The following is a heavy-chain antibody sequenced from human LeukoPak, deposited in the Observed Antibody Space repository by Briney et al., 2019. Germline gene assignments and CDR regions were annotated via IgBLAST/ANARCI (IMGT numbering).Heavy chain of an antibody. CDR1: GFTFSSYE. CDR3: ARGFNYDILTGYYIAPYFDY. D-gene: IGHD3-9*01. J-gene: IGHJ4*02. CDR2: ISSSGSTI. V-gene: IGHV3-48*03. Sequence: GGSLRLSCAASGFTFSSYEMNWVRQAPGKGLEWVSYISSSGSTIYYADSVKGRFTISRDNAKNSLYLQMNSLRAEDTAVYYCARGFNYDILTGYYIAPYFDYWGQGTLVTVSS.